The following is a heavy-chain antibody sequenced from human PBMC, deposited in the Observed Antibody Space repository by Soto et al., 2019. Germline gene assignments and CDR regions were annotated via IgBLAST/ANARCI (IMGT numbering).Heavy chain of an antibody. D-gene: IGHD6-19*01. J-gene: IGHJ4*02. V-gene: IGHV3-74*01. CDR3: AFYRGWSLFAY. CDR1: GFTFSSYW. CDR2: TNSDGSDT. Sequence: EVQLVESGGGLVQPGGSLRLSCEASGFTFSSYWMYWVRQAPGKGLVWVSRTNSDGSDTSYADSVKGRFTISRDNPKNTLYLQMNSLRSEATAVFYCAFYRGWSLFAYWGQGTLVTVSS.